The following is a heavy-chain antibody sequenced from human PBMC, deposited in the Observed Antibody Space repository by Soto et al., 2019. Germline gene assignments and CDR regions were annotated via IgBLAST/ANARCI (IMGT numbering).Heavy chain of an antibody. Sequence: PSETLSLTCAVYGGSFSGYYWSLIRQPPGKGLEWIGEINHSGSTNYNPSLKSRVTISVDTSKNQFSLKLSSVTAADTAVYYCARGPVMTTGTRWFDPWGQGTLVTVSS. J-gene: IGHJ5*02. CDR1: GGSFSGYY. D-gene: IGHD1-1*01. V-gene: IGHV4-34*01. CDR3: ARGPVMTTGTRWFDP. CDR2: INHSGST.